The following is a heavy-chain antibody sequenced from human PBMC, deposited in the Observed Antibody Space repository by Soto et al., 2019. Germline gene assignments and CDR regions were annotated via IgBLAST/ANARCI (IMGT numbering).Heavy chain of an antibody. D-gene: IGHD4-17*01. J-gene: IGHJ4*02. CDR3: AKGSLTVTTTPIDY. Sequence: GGSLRLSCAASGFTFSSYGMHWVRQAPGKGLEWVTVIWYDGSNKYYADSVKGRFTISRDNSKNTLYLQMNSLRAEDTAVYYCAKGSLTVTTTPIDYWGRGTLVTVSS. V-gene: IGHV3-33*06. CDR2: IWYDGSNK. CDR1: GFTFSSYG.